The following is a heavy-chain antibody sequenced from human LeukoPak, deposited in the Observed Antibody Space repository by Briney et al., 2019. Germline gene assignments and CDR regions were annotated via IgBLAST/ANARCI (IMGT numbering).Heavy chain of an antibody. CDR3: AKSSGYMDV. V-gene: IGHV3-11*01. Sequence: GGSLRLSCAASGFTFSDYYMSWIRQAPGKGLEWVSYISDSETIYYADSVKGRFTNSRDNAKNTLYLQMNSLRVEDTAAYYCAKSSGYMDVWGKGTTVTVSS. D-gene: IGHD6-19*01. CDR2: ISDSETI. J-gene: IGHJ6*03. CDR1: GFTFSDYY.